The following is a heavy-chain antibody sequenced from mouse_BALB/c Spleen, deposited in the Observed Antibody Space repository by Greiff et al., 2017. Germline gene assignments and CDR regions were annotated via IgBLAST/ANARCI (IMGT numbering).Heavy chain of an antibody. J-gene: IGHJ4*01. Sequence: VQLKESGGGLVKPGGSLKLSCAASGFTFSDYYMYWVRQTPEKRLEWVATISDGGSYTYYPDSVKGRFTISRDNAKNNLYLQMSSLKSEDTAMYYCARDGGSMDYWGQGTSVTVSS. CDR3: ARDGGSMDY. CDR1: GFTFSDYY. V-gene: IGHV5-4*02. CDR2: ISDGGSYT.